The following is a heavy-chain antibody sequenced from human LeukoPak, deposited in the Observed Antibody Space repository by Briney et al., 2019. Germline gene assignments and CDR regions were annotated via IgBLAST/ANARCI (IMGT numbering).Heavy chain of an antibody. CDR1: GGSFSGYY. V-gene: IGHV4-34*01. CDR3: ASVITMVRGVPRNWFDP. J-gene: IGHJ5*02. D-gene: IGHD3-10*01. CDR2: INHRGST. Sequence: SETLSLTCAVYGGSFSGYYWSWIRQPPGKGLEWIGEINHRGSTNYNPSLKSRVTISVDTSKNQFSLKLSSVTAADTAVYYCASVITMVRGVPRNWFDPWGQGTPVTASS.